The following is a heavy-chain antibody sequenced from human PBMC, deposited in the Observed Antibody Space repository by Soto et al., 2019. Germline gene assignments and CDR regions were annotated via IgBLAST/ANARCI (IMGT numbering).Heavy chain of an antibody. J-gene: IGHJ4*02. D-gene: IGHD1-26*01. CDR2: ISAYNGNT. CDR3: ARDLMMRSEWELLHPFDY. V-gene: IGHV1-18*04. Sequence: ASVKVSCKASGYTFTSYGISWVRQAPGQGLEWMGWISAYNGNTNYAQKLQGRVTMTTDTSTSTAYMELRSLRSDDTAVYYCARDLMMRSEWELLHPFDYFGQVTLVTVSS. CDR1: GYTFTSYG.